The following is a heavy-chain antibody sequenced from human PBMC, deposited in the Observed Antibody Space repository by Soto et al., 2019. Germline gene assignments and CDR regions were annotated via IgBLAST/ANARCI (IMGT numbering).Heavy chain of an antibody. D-gene: IGHD5-12*01. V-gene: IGHV1-69*13. CDR1: GGTFSSYA. CDR3: ARVDGYNYGNWFDP. CDR2: IIPIFGTA. J-gene: IGHJ5*02. Sequence: ASVKVSCKASGGTFSSYAISWVLQAPGQGLEWMGGIIPIFGTANYAQEFQGRVTITADESTSTAYMELSSLRSEDTAVYYCARVDGYNYGNWFDPWGQGTLVTVSS.